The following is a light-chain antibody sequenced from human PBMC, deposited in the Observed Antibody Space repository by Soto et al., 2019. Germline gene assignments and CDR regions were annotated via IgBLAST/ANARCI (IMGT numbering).Light chain of an antibody. CDR1: QSISSY. V-gene: IGKV1-39*01. CDR2: DAS. J-gene: IGKJ1*01. CDR3: QQSYSTPRT. Sequence: DIQMTQPPSSLSASVGDRVTITCRASQSISSYVNWYQQKPGQAPKLLIYDASSLHSGVPSRFSGSGSGTDFTLTISSLQPDDFAIYYCQQSYSTPRTFGQGTKVDIK.